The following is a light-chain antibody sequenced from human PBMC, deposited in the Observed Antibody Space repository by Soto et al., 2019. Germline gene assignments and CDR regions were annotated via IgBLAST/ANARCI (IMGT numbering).Light chain of an antibody. CDR2: EVT. J-gene: IGLJ1*01. CDR3: SSFTSRCTFV. V-gene: IGLV2-14*01. Sequence: QSVLTQPASVSGSPGQSIAISCTGTRSDVGAYNYVSWYQQHPGKAPKLMISEVTNRPSGVSDRFSCSKSGNTASLTISGLQAEDEADYYCSSFTSRCTFVFGTGTKLTVL. CDR1: RSDVGAYNY.